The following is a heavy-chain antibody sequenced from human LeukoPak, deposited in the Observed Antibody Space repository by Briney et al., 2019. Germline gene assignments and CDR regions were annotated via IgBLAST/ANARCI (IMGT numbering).Heavy chain of an antibody. CDR3: AKGMSATSGYLELEY. Sequence: GGSLRLSCAASGFTFSSYAMSWVRHPPGKGLEWVSSISGSGGNTYSADSVKGRCTISRDNSKKTLYLQMNSLRAEDTAVYYCAKGMSATSGYLELEYWGQGTLVTVSS. V-gene: IGHV3-23*01. D-gene: IGHD3-22*01. CDR2: ISGSGGNT. CDR1: GFTFSSYA. J-gene: IGHJ4*02.